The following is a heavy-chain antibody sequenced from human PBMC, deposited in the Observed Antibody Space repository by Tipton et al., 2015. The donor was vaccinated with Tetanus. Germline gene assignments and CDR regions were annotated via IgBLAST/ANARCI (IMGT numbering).Heavy chain of an antibody. J-gene: IGHJ4*02. D-gene: IGHD2-21*02. Sequence: SLRLSCAASGFTFNNYAMHWVRQAPGKGLEWVAVIFHDGSNSFYGDFVKGRFTISRDDSKNTLFLELNSLRPEDTAVYYCAKDDCGADCPRPQPYNFDAWGPGTLVSVSS. CDR3: AKDDCGADCPRPQPYNFDA. V-gene: IGHV3-30*04. CDR2: IFHDGSNS. CDR1: GFTFNNYA.